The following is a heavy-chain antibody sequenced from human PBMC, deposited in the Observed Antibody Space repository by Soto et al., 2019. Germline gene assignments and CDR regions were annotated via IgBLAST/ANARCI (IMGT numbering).Heavy chain of an antibody. D-gene: IGHD2-2*01. Sequence: GGALSLSCAAPGFTFSNYPMSWVRQAPGKGLEWVSYIGDSGVTTYYADSVKGRFTISRDNSKNTLYLQMNSLRAEDTAVYYCAKDPYCSSISCYAGNFYYWGQGALVIVS. CDR2: IGDSGVTT. CDR3: AKDPYCSSISCYAGNFYY. V-gene: IGHV3-23*01. J-gene: IGHJ4*02. CDR1: GFTFSNYP.